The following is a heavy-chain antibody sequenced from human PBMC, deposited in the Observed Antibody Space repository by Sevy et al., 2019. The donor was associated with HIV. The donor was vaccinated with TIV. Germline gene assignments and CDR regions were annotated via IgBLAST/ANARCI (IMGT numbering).Heavy chain of an antibody. J-gene: IGHJ4*02. D-gene: IGHD2-8*01. V-gene: IGHV3-74*01. CDR3: ARGTRDWAGIDY. CDR2: VNTDGTFT. Sequence: GGSLRLSCAASGFTFNTYWMHWVRQAPGKGLIWVSRVNTDGTFTTYADSVKGRFTISRDNAKNTVYLQRNSLRVEDTAVYHWARGTRDWAGIDYWGQGTLVTVSS. CDR1: GFTFNTYW.